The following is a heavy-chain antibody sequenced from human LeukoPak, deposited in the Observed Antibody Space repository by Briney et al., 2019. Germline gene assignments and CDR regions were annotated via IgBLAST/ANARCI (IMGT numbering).Heavy chain of an antibody. CDR2: IYYSGST. J-gene: IGHJ4*02. D-gene: IGHD5-18*01. CDR1: GGSISSYY. Sequence: SETLSLTCTVPGGSISSYYWSWIRQPPGKGLEWIGYIYYSGSTKYNPSLNSRVTISVDTSKNQFSLKLSPVTAADTALYYCARDQYTYGPNDYWGQGTLVTVSS. V-gene: IGHV4-59*01. CDR3: ARDQYTYGPNDY.